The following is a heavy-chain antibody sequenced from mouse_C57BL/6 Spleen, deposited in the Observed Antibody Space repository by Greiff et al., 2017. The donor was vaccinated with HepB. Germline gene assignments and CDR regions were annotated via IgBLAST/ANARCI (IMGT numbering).Heavy chain of an antibody. V-gene: IGHV5-4*01. CDR1: GFTFSSYA. CDR2: ISDGGSYT. D-gene: IGHD1-1*01. Sequence: EVKLVESGGGLVKPGGSLKLSCAASGFTFSSYAMSWVRQTPEKRLEWVATISDGGSYTYYPDNVKGRFTISRDNAKNNLYLQMSHLKSEDTAMYYCARENDGSSRYFDVWGTGTTVTVSS. CDR3: ARENDGSSRYFDV. J-gene: IGHJ1*03.